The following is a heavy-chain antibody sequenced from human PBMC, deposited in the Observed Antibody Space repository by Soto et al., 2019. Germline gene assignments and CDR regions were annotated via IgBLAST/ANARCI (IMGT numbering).Heavy chain of an antibody. J-gene: IGHJ4*02. CDR2: MNPKSANT. Sequence: QVQLVQSGAEVKKPGASVKVSCKASRYTFISYDINWVRQATGQGLEWMGWMNPKSANTGYAQNFQGRVTMTRNTSISTAYVELSSLRSEDTAVYYCGRSPSWETTVTPCYFDYWGQGTLVTVSS. D-gene: IGHD4-4*01. CDR3: GRSPSWETTVTPCYFDY. CDR1: RYTFISYD. V-gene: IGHV1-8*01.